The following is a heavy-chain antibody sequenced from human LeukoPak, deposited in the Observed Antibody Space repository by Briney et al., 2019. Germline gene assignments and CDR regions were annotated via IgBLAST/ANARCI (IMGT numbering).Heavy chain of an antibody. J-gene: IGHJ6*02. CDR1: GFTFSSYA. V-gene: IGHV3-23*01. Sequence: HSGGSLRLSCAASGFTFSSYAMSWVRQAPGKGLEWVSAISGSGGSTYYADSVKGRFTISRDNSKNTLYLQMSSLRAEDTAVYYCAKDAYYDFWSGYQNGMDVWGQGTRVTVSS. CDR2: ISGSGGST. CDR3: AKDAYYDFWSGYQNGMDV. D-gene: IGHD3-3*01.